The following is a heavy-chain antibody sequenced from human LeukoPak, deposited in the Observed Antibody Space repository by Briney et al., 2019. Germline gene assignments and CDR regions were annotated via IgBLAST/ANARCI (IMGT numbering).Heavy chain of an antibody. CDR3: VKSQKGYSYGYYFDY. J-gene: IGHJ4*02. Sequence: PGGSLRLSCAASGFTFSSYGMHWVRQAPGKGLEWVAVIWYDGSNKYYADSVKGRFTISRDNSKNTLYLQMNSLRAEDTAVYYCVKSQKGYSYGYYFDYWGQGTLVTVSS. CDR1: GFTFSSYG. V-gene: IGHV3-33*06. D-gene: IGHD5-18*01. CDR2: IWYDGSNK.